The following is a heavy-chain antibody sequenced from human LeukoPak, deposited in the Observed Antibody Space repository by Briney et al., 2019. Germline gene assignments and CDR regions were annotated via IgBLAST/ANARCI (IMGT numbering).Heavy chain of an antibody. CDR2: ISWNSGSI. D-gene: IGHD5-12*01. J-gene: IGHJ4*02. V-gene: IGHV3-9*01. CDR3: VKDLSSRGYSGYFDY. CDR1: GFNIDDYA. Sequence: GGSLRLSCAASGFNIDDYAMHWVRQALGKGLEWVSGISWNSGSIGYADSVKGRFTISRDNAKNSLYLQMNSLRAEDTAVYYCVKDLSSRGYSGYFDYWGQGTLVTVSS.